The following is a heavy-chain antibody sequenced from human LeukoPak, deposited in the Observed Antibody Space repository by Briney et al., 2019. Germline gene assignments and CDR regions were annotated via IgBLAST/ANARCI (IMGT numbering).Heavy chain of an antibody. CDR3: AREGGTGGYFDY. Sequence: GGSLRLSCAASGFTFNTYNMNWVRQAPGKGLEWVSSISSGTSYIYYADSVKGRFTISRDNAKNSLYLQMNSLRGEDTAVYYCAREGGTGGYFDYWGQGTLVSVSS. CDR2: ISSGTSYI. J-gene: IGHJ4*02. D-gene: IGHD2-15*01. V-gene: IGHV3-21*01. CDR1: GFTFNTYN.